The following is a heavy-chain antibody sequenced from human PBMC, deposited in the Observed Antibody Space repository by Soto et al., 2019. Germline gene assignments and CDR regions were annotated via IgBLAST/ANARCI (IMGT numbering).Heavy chain of an antibody. CDR2: IYNSGTT. D-gene: IGHD3-22*01. CDR1: CGSVNSGDYS. J-gene: IGHJ4*02. CDR3: ASGRRIHYYDSSDYYPFDY. V-gene: IGHV4-61*08. Sequence: SETLSLTCTVSCGSVNSGDYSWSWIRQPPGKGLEWIGYIYNSGTTKYKPSLKSRVTISVDTSKSQFSLKLRSVTAADTAVYYCASGRRIHYYDSSDYYPFDYWGQGTLVTVSS.